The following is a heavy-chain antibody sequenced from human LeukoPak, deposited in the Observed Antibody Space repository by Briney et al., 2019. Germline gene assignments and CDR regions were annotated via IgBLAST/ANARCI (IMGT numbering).Heavy chain of an antibody. CDR1: GGSIRGSNYF. CDR2: IFEVGST. Sequence: PSETLSLTCTVSGGSIRGSNYFWALIRQSPGKGLEWIGSIFEVGSTYYNPSLESRVSMSVDTSKNQFSLNLNSVTATDTAIYFCARHGSSGYYYVDYWGQEILVTVSS. D-gene: IGHD2-15*01. V-gene: IGHV4-39*01. J-gene: IGHJ4*02. CDR3: ARHGSSGYYYVDY.